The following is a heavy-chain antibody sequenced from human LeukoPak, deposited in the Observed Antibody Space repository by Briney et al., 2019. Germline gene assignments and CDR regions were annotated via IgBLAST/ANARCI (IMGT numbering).Heavy chain of an antibody. V-gene: IGHV4-4*07. D-gene: IGHD2-15*01. Sequence: SETLSLTCTVSGGSISSYYWSWIRQPAGRGLEWIGRIYTSGSTNYNPSLKSRVTMSVDTSKNQFSLKLSSVTAADTAVYYCARDPATPGYFDYWGQGTLVTVSS. CDR2: IYTSGST. CDR1: GGSISSYY. CDR3: ARDPATPGYFDY. J-gene: IGHJ4*02.